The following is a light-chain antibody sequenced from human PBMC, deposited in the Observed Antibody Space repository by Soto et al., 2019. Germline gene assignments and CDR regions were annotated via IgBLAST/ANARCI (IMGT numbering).Light chain of an antibody. CDR2: GSF. CDR3: QQYDTSPPRYT. Sequence: EIALTQSPGTLSLSPGERATLSCRASQSVSTSSLAWYQQKPGQAPRPLIFGSFSRATDIPDTLSGSASGTDFTVTFSSLEPEDFAAYYCQQYDTSPPRYTFGPGNKLEIK. CDR1: QSVSTSS. J-gene: IGKJ2*01. V-gene: IGKV3-20*01.